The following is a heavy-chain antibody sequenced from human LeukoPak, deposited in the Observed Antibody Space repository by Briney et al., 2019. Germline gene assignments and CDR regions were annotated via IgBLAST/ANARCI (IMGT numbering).Heavy chain of an antibody. D-gene: IGHD3-9*01. V-gene: IGHV3-30*04. Sequence: GRSLRLSCAASGFTFSSYAMHWVRQAPGKGLEWVAVISYDGSNKYYADSVKGRFTISRDNSKNTLYLQMNSLRAEDTAVYYCARDLLYYDILTGYYLWGQGTLVTVSS. CDR2: ISYDGSNK. J-gene: IGHJ4*02. CDR1: GFTFSSYA. CDR3: ARDLLYYDILTGYYL.